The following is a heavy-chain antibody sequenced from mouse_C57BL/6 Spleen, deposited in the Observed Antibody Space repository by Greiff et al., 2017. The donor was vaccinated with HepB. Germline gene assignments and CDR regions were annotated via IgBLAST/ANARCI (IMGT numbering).Heavy chain of an antibody. Sequence: VQLQQSGAELVRPGASVKLSCTASGFNIKDYYMHWVKQRPEQGLEWIGRIDPEDGDTEYAPKFQGKATMTADTSSNTAYLPLSSLTSEDTAVYYCTPDSNYYAMDYWGQGTSVTVSS. CDR2: IDPEDGDT. J-gene: IGHJ4*01. CDR1: GFNIKDYY. CDR3: TPDSNYYAMDY. D-gene: IGHD2-5*01. V-gene: IGHV14-1*01.